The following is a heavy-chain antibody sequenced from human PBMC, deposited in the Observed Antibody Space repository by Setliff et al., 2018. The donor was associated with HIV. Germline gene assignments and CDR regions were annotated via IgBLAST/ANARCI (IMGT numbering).Heavy chain of an antibody. D-gene: IGHD6-13*01. CDR3: ARHRDPPGTSWIFYYYYMDL. Sequence: SETLSLTCTVSGGSISSSHYYWGWIRQPPGKGLEWIGSVHYSGSTYYNPSLKSRGTISADTSKNQFSLKLSSVTAADTGVYYCARHRDPPGTSWIFYYYYMDLWGEGTTVTVSS. CDR1: GGSISSSHYY. CDR2: VHYSGST. V-gene: IGHV4-39*01. J-gene: IGHJ6*03.